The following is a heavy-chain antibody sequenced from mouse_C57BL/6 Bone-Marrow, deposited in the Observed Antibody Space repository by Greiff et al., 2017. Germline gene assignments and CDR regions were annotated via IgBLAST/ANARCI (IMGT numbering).Heavy chain of an antibody. CDR3: ARGYYGSSLYAMDY. Sequence: VQLQQSGAELARPGASVKLSCKASGYTFTSYGISWVKQRTGQGLAWIGEISPRSGNTYYNEKFKGKATLTADKSSSTAYMELRSLTSEDSAVYFCARGYYGSSLYAMDYWGQGTSVTVSS. CDR2: ISPRSGNT. D-gene: IGHD1-1*01. CDR1: GYTFTSYG. J-gene: IGHJ4*01. V-gene: IGHV1-81*01.